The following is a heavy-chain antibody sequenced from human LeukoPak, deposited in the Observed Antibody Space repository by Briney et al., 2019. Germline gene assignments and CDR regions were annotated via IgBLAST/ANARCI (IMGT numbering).Heavy chain of an antibody. CDR3: AKTYDSDYYYGMDV. J-gene: IGHJ6*02. CDR1: GFTFSSYG. D-gene: IGHD5-12*01. Sequence: PGRSLRLSCAASGFTFSSYGMHWVRQAPGKGLEWVAVISYDGSNKYYADSVKGRFTISRDNSKNTLYLQMNSLRAEDTAVYYCAKTYDSDYYYGMDVWGQGTTVTVSS. V-gene: IGHV3-30*18. CDR2: ISYDGSNK.